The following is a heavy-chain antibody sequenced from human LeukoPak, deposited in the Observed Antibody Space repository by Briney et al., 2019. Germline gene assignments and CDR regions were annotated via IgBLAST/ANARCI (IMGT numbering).Heavy chain of an antibody. CDR2: IKSETDGGTT. CDR3: TTGPYGDYGEVRNY. J-gene: IGHJ4*02. V-gene: IGHV3-15*01. D-gene: IGHD4-17*01. CDR1: GFTFSNAW. Sequence: PGGSLRLSCAASGFTFSNAWMSWVRQAPGKGLEWVGRIKSETDGGTTDYAAPVKGRFTISRDDSKNTLYLQMNSLKTEDTAVYYCTTGPYGDYGEVRNYWGQGTLVTVSS.